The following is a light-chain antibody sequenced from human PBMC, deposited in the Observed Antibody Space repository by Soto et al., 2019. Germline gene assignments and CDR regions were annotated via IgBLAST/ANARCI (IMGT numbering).Light chain of an antibody. J-gene: IGKJ4*01. CDR3: QQYGSSPT. CDR2: GPA. CDR1: QSVSSVY. V-gene: IGKV3-20*01. Sequence: EIVLTQSPGTLYLSPGERATLSSRASQSVSSVYLAWYQQKPGQAPRLLIFGPATRATGIPDRFSGSGSGTDFTLPICRLEPEDFAVYYCQQYGSSPTFGGGTKVEIK.